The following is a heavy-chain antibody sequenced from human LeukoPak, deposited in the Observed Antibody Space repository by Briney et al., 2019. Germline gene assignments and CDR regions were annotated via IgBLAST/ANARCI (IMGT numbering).Heavy chain of an antibody. J-gene: IGHJ4*02. Sequence: SETLSLTCAVYGGSFSGYYWSWIRQPPGKGLEWIGEINHSGSTNYNPPLKSRVTISVDTSKNQFSLKLSSVTAADTAVYYCARGGGRIAAAGSWGQGTLVTVSS. CDR1: GGSFSGYY. D-gene: IGHD6-13*01. CDR3: ARGGGRIAAAGS. V-gene: IGHV4-34*01. CDR2: INHSGST.